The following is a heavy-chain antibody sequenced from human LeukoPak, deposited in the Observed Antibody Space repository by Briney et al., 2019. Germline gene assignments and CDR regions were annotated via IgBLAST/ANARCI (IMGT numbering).Heavy chain of an antibody. CDR3: ALDYGDYVL. D-gene: IGHD4-17*01. J-gene: IGHJ4*02. CDR1: GFTFSTYA. Sequence: GGSLRLSCAASGFTFSTYAMSWVRQAPGKGLEWVSGISVSGGRTDYADSVKGRFTISRDNAKNSLYLQMNSLRAEDTAVYYCALDYGDYVLWGQGTLVTVSS. V-gene: IGHV3-23*01. CDR2: ISVSGGRT.